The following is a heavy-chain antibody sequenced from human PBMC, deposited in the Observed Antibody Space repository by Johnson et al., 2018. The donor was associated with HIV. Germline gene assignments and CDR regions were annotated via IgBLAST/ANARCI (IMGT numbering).Heavy chain of an antibody. D-gene: IGHD1-26*01. CDR3: AREGVGVNAFDI. CDR2: TYSGGST. Sequence: VQLVESGGDLVQPGGSLRLSCAASGFTVSSNYMSWVRQAPGQGLAWVSVTYSGGSTYYAASVKGRFTISRDHSKNTLYLHMNSLRAEDTAVYYCAREGVGVNAFDIWGQGTMVTVSS. CDR1: GFTVSSNY. J-gene: IGHJ3*02. V-gene: IGHV3-66*01.